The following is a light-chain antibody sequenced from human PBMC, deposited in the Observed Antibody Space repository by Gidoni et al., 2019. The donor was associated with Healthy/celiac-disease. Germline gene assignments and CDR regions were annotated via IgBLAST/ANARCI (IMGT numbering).Light chain of an antibody. V-gene: IGKV1-39*01. CDR3: QQSYSTPRGVT. CDR1: QSIRSY. Sequence: DVKMKQAPSSLSASVGDRGSITCRPSQSIRSYLNWYQQKPGNAPKLPIYAASSLQSGVPSRFSGTPSGPDFTLTTSRLQPEDFAPYYRQQSYSTPRGVTSGPGPKVDIK. J-gene: IGKJ3*01. CDR2: AAS.